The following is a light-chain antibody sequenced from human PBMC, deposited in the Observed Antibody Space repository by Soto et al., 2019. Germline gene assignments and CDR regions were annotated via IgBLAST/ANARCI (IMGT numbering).Light chain of an antibody. Sequence: DIQITQSPSTLSASVGDRVTISCRASQSISSWLAWYQQKPGKAPKLLIYDASSLESGVPSRFSGSGSGTEFTLTISSLQPDDFATYYCQQYNSYPWTFGQGTKVELK. CDR3: QQYNSYPWT. J-gene: IGKJ1*01. CDR2: DAS. V-gene: IGKV1-5*01. CDR1: QSISSW.